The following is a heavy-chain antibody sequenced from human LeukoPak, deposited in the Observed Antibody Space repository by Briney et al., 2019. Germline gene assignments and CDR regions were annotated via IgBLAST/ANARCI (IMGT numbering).Heavy chain of an antibody. CDR3: ARVQGVCNSTTCFVGNADV. Sequence: PGGSLRLSCVGSGFIFRDHSMNWVRQAPGKGLEWVSYMSSRGSTIYYADSVKGRLTISRDHAKNSVFLQMNGLRDEDTAVYYCARVQGVCNSTTCFVGNADVWGKGTTVIVSS. CDR2: MSSRGSTI. V-gene: IGHV3-48*02. J-gene: IGHJ6*04. D-gene: IGHD2-2*01. CDR1: GFIFRDHS.